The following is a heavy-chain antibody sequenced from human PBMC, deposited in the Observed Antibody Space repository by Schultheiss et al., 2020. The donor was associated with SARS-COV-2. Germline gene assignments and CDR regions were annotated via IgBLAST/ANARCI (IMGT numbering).Heavy chain of an antibody. CDR3: ARGQWLAWYFDL. CDR2: INHSGST. Sequence: SETLSLTCTVSGGSISSYYWGWIRQPPGKGLEWIGEINHSGSTNYNPSLKSRVTISVDTSKNQFSLKLSSVTAADTAVYYCARGQWLAWYFDLWGRGTLVTVSS. J-gene: IGHJ2*01. V-gene: IGHV4-34*01. CDR1: GGSISSYY. D-gene: IGHD6-19*01.